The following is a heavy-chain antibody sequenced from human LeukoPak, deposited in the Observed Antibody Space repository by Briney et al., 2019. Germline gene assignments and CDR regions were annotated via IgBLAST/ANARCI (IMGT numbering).Heavy chain of an antibody. Sequence: GGSLRLSCAASGFTFSSYWMHWVRQGPGKGLVWVSRINGDGSSTNYADSVKGRFTISRDNAKNTLYLQMNSLRAEDTAVYYCAGLWFGELYYFDYWGQGTLVTVSS. CDR2: INGDGSST. V-gene: IGHV3-74*01. D-gene: IGHD3-10*01. CDR1: GFTFSSYW. J-gene: IGHJ4*02. CDR3: AGLWFGELYYFDY.